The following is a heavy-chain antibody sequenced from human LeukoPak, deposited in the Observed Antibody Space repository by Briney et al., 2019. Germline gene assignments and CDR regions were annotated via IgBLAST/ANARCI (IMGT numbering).Heavy chain of an antibody. CDR2: INPNSGGT. D-gene: IGHD2-15*01. J-gene: IGHJ4*02. CDR3: AREPYSSFDY. Sequence: AASVKVSCTTSGYTFTGYYMHSVRQAPGQGREWMGWINPNSGGTNYAQKFQGRVTMTRDTAISTAYMELSRLRSDDTAVYYCAREPYSSFDYWGQGTLVTVSS. V-gene: IGHV1-2*02. CDR1: GYTFTGYY.